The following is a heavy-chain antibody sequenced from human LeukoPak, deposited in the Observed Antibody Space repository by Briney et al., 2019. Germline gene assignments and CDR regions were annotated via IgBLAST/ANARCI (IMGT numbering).Heavy chain of an antibody. V-gene: IGHV4-38-2*02. D-gene: IGHD2-21*02. Sequence: SETLSLTCTVSGYSISSGYYWGWIRQPPGKGLEWIGSIYHRGSTYYNPSLKSRVTISVDTSKNQFSLKLSSVTAADTAVYYCARDAPYCGGDCYSRGTDYWGQGTLVTVSS. CDR1: GYSISSGYY. CDR3: ARDAPYCGGDCYSRGTDY. CDR2: IYHRGST. J-gene: IGHJ4*02.